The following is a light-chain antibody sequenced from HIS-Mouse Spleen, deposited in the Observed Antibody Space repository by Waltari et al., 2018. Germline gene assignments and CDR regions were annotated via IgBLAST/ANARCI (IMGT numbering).Light chain of an antibody. J-gene: IGLJ3*02. V-gene: IGLV2-23*01. Sequence: QSALTQPASVSGSPGQSIPISCTGTSSDVGSYNLVSWYQQHPGKAPKLMIYGGSKRPSGVSNRFSGSKSGNTASLTISGLQAEDEADYYCCSYAGSSTWVFGGGTKLTVL. CDR1: SSDVGSYNL. CDR2: GGS. CDR3: CSYAGSSTWV.